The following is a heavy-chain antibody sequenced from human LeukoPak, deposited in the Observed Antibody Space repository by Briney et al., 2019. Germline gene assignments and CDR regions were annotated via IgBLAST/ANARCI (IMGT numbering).Heavy chain of an antibody. D-gene: IGHD6-19*01. CDR3: ARESRQWLVLGGVDY. V-gene: IGHV3-11*04. CDR1: GFTFNDYY. Sequence: GGSLRLSRAASGFTFNDYYMSWIRQAPGKGLEWVSYMSSSGSTIYYADSVKGRFTISRDNAKNSLYLQMNSLRAEDTAVYYCARESRQWLVLGGVDYWGQGTLVTVSP. J-gene: IGHJ4*02. CDR2: MSSSGSTI.